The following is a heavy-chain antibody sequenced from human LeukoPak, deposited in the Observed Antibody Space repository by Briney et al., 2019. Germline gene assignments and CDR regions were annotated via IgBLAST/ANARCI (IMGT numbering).Heavy chain of an antibody. CDR1: GFTFSSYG. CDR2: ISYDGSNK. J-gene: IGHJ4*02. Sequence: PGRSLRLSCAASGFTFSSYGMHWVRQAPGKGLEWVAVISYDGSNKYYADSVRGRFTISRDNFKNTLYLQMNSLRAEDTAVYYCAKENSRTTNFDYWGQGTLVTVSS. D-gene: IGHD1-1*01. CDR3: AKENSRTTNFDY. V-gene: IGHV3-30*18.